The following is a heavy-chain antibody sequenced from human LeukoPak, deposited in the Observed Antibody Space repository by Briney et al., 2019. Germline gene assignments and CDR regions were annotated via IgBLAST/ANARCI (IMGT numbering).Heavy chain of an antibody. CDR1: GFTFSTYW. Sequence: SGGSLRLSCAASGFTFSTYWMHWVRHAPGKGLVWVSLINSGGDGTIYADSVKGRFTISRDNAKNTLYLQMNSLRAEDTAVYCCARRIGYSSGHSAVYYFDYWGQGTLVTVSS. V-gene: IGHV3-74*01. CDR2: INSGGDGT. J-gene: IGHJ4*02. D-gene: IGHD6-19*01. CDR3: ARRIGYSSGHSAVYYFDY.